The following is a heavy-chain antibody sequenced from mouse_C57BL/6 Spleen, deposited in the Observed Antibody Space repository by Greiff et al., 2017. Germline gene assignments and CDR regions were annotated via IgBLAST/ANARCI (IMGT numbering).Heavy chain of an antibody. CDR2: IDPADGET. CDR3: SYFYGSSYVGDY. V-gene: IGHV14-2*01. D-gene: IGHD1-1*01. CDR1: GFNIKDYY. J-gene: IGHJ2*01. Sequence: VQLKQSGAELVKPGASVKLSCTASGFNIKDYYMHWVQQRPEQGLEWIGRIDPADGETKYAPKFQGKATITADTSSNTAYLQLSRLTYEDTAVYYCSYFYGSSYVGDYWGQGTTLTGSS.